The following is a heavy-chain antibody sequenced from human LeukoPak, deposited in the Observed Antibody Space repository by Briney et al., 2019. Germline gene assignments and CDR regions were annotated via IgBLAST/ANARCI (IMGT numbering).Heavy chain of an antibody. D-gene: IGHD5-18*01. Sequence: GGSLRLSCAASGFTVSSNYMSWVRQAPGKGLEWVSVIYSGGSTYYADSVKGRFTVSRDNSKNTLYLQMNSLRAEDTAVYYCARAESGYSYGYIYYYGMDVWGQGTTVTVSS. CDR1: GFTVSSNY. J-gene: IGHJ6*02. CDR3: ARAESGYSYGYIYYYGMDV. V-gene: IGHV3-53*01. CDR2: IYSGGST.